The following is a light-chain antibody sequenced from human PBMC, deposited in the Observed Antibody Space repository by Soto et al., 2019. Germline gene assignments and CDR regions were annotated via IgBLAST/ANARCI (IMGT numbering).Light chain of an antibody. CDR2: DSS. CDR1: QSVSSY. Sequence: EIVLTQSPATLSLSPGERATLSCRASQSVSSYLAWYQQKPGQAPRLLIYDSSNRATGIPARFSGSGYGTDFTLTISSLEPEDFAVYYCQQRSNGPAFTFGQGTKLEIK. CDR3: QQRSNGPAFT. V-gene: IGKV3-11*01. J-gene: IGKJ2*01.